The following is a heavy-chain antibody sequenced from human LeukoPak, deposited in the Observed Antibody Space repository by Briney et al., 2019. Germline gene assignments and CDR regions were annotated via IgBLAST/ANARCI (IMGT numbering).Heavy chain of an antibody. J-gene: IGHJ4*02. CDR2: IYYSGST. Sequence: PSETLSLTCTVSSGSISTSNYYWGWIRQPPGKGLEWIGSIYYSGSTYYNPSLKSRVTISVDTSKNQFSLKLSSVTAADTAVYYCARRSDYYDSSGYYYWGQGTLVTVSS. CDR3: ARRSDYYDSSGYYY. V-gene: IGHV4-39*07. CDR1: SGSISTSNYY. D-gene: IGHD3-22*01.